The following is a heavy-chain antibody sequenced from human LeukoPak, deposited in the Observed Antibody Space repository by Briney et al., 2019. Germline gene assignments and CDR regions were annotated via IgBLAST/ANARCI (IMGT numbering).Heavy chain of an antibody. CDR2: ISSSSSYI. D-gene: IGHD1-26*01. CDR3: ARVGARTGAYAFDI. V-gene: IGHV3-21*01. CDR1: GFTFSSYS. J-gene: IGHJ3*02. Sequence: GGSLRLSCAASGFTFSSYSMNWVRQAPGKGLEWVSSISSSSSYIYYADSVKGRFTISRDNAKNSLCLQMNSLRAEDTAVYYCARVGARTGAYAFDIWGQGTMVTVSS.